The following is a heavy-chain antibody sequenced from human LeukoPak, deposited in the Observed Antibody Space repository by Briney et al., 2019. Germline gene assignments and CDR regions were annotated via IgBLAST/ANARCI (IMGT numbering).Heavy chain of an antibody. CDR3: ARVVSATGGSGHVGFDP. CDR2: ISTSGSA. D-gene: IGHD3-10*01. V-gene: IGHV4-4*07. J-gene: IGHJ5*02. CDR1: DDSISYNY. Sequence: SETLSLTCTVSDDSISYNYWSWIRQPAGKGLEWIGRISTSGSADYNPSLKSRVTMSVDTSKNQFSLQLNSVTAADAAVYYCARVVSATGGSGHVGFDPWGQGTLVTVSS.